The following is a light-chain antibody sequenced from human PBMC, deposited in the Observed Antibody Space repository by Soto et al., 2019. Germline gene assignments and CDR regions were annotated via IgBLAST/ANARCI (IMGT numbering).Light chain of an antibody. CDR2: GAS. CDR3: LQDNDYPWT. Sequence: AIQMTQSPSSLSASVGDTVTITCRASQAIRGDLGWHQQKPGKAPKLLIYGASTLESGVPSRFGGSGSGTDFSLTISGLQSEDFATYYCLQDNDYPWTFGQGTKVEI. CDR1: QAIRGD. V-gene: IGKV1-6*01. J-gene: IGKJ1*01.